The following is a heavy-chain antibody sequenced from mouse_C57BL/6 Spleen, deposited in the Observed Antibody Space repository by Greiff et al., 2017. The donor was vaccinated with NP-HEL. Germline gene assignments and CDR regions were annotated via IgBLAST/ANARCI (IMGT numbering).Heavy chain of an antibody. J-gene: IGHJ2*01. V-gene: IGHV1-82*01. CDR2: IYPGDGDT. CDR3: AREGVLLRYFDY. D-gene: IGHD1-1*01. Sequence: VQLQQSGPELVKPGASVKISCKASGYAFSSSWMNWVKQRPGKGLEWIGRIYPGDGDTNYNGTFKGKATLTADKSSSTAYMQLSSLTSEDAAVYFCAREGVLLRYFDYWGQGTTLTVSS. CDR1: GYAFSSSW.